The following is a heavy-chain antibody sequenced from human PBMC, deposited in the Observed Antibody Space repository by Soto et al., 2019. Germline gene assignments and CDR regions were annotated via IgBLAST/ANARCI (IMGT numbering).Heavy chain of an antibody. CDR1: GGSFKSGSYS. V-gene: IGHV4-61*01. D-gene: IGHD3-3*01. Sequence: QVQLQESGPGLVKPSETLSLTCTVSGGSFKSGSYSWSWIRQPPGKGLEWIGYVYHTGRTSYNPSLKSRVSISMATSKNQFSLNLDSVTAADTAVYFCARDFAYFDSWGQGPLVTVSS. CDR3: ARDFAYFDS. CDR2: VYHTGRT. J-gene: IGHJ4*02.